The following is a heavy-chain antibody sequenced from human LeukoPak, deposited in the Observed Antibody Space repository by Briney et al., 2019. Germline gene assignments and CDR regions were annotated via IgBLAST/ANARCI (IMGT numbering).Heavy chain of an antibody. D-gene: IGHD6-19*01. CDR2: INPNSGGT. CDR3: ARDFGSGWYDY. CDR1: GYTFTSYD. V-gene: IGHV1-2*02. J-gene: IGHJ4*02. Sequence: ASVKVSCKASGYTFTSYDINWVRQATGQGLEWMGWINPNSGGTNYAQKFQGRVTMTRDTSISTAYMELSRLRSDDTAVYYCARDFGSGWYDYWGQGTLVTVSS.